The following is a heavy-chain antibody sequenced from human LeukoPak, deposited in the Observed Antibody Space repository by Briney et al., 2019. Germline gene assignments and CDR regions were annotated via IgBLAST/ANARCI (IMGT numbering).Heavy chain of an antibody. CDR1: GDSISSYY. J-gene: IGHJ4*02. V-gene: IGHV4-59*08. D-gene: IGHD6-13*01. CDR3: ARHTTTGIAADFDY. Sequence: SETLSLTCTVSGDSISSYYWSWIREAPGKGLEWIGYTSRLTMSVDTSKNQFSLKLSSVTAADTAVYYCARHTTTGIAADFDYWGQGTLVTVSS.